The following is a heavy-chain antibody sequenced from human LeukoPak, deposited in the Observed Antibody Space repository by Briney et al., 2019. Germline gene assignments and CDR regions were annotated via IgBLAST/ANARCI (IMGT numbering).Heavy chain of an antibody. D-gene: IGHD2-15*01. CDR1: GFTFSSYSMN. CDR3: ARHSWNYNGMDV. Sequence: GSLRLSCAASGFTFSSYSMNWVRQPPGKGLEWIGSIYYSGSTYYNPSLKSRVTISADTSKNQFSLKLSSVTAADTAVYYCARHSWNYNGMDVWGQGTTVTVSS. CDR2: IYYSGST. J-gene: IGHJ6*02. V-gene: IGHV4-39*01.